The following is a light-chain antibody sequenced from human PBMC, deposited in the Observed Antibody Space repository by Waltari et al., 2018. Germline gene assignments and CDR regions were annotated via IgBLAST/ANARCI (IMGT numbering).Light chain of an antibody. V-gene: IGLV1-44*01. CDR3: AAWDDSLNGVV. CDR1: SSNIGSNT. J-gene: IGLJ2*01. CDR2: SNN. Sequence: QSVLTQPPSASGTPGQRVTISCSGSSSNIGSNTVNWYQPLPRTAPKLLIYSNNRRPSGVPDRFSVSKSGTSASLAISGLQSEDEADYYCAAWDDSLNGVVFGGGTKLTVL.